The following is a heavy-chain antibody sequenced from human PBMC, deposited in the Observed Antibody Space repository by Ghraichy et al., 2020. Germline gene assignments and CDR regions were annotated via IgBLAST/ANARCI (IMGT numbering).Heavy chain of an antibody. CDR2: ISSSSSYI. D-gene: IGHD5-24*01. CDR1: GFIFSGYY. V-gene: IGHV3-11*03. Sequence: LSLTCAASGFIFSGYYMSWIRQAPGKGLEWVSYISSSSSYINYADSVKGRFTISRDNAKNSLYLQMNSLRAEDTAVYYCALRYDGFKNWGQGTPVTVSS. CDR3: ALRYDGFKN. J-gene: IGHJ4*02.